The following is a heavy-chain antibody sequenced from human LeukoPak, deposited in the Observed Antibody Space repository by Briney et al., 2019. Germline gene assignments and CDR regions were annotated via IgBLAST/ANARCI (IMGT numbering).Heavy chain of an antibody. V-gene: IGHV3-21*01. CDR1: GFTFSSYS. CDR3: ARVHSSGQLETFDY. Sequence: GGSLRLSCATSGFTFSSYSMNWVRQAPGRGLEWVPSVTTSSSYIYYADSVKGRFTSSRDNAKNSLYLQMNSLRAEDTAVYYCARVHSSGQLETFDYWGQGTLVTVSS. J-gene: IGHJ4*02. CDR2: VTTSSSYI. D-gene: IGHD6-19*01.